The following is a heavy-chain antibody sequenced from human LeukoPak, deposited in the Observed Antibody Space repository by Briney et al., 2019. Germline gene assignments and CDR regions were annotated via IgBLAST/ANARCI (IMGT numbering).Heavy chain of an antibody. J-gene: IGHJ6*02. Sequence: SETLSLTCTVSGGSIGSFYWNWIRQPPGEGLEWIGFIYYDGSTTYSPSLKSRLTISLDASKNQFSLKLRSVTAADTAIYYCARVQGQYYYYYGMDVWGQGTTVTVSS. CDR3: ARVQGQYYYYYGMDV. CDR2: IYYDGST. CDR1: GGSIGSFY. V-gene: IGHV4-59*01.